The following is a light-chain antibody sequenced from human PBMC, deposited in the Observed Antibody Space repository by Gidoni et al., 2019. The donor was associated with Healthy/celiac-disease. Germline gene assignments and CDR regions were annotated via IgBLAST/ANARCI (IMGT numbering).Light chain of an antibody. CDR2: DVS. V-gene: IGLV2-14*01. J-gene: IGLJ1*01. Sequence: QSALTQPASVSGSPGQSITISCTGTSSDVGGYNYVSWYQQHPGKAPKLMIYDVSNRHSGVSNRFSGSKSGNTASLTISGLQAEDEADYYCSSYTSSSTYAFGTGTKVTVL. CDR1: SSDVGGYNY. CDR3: SSYTSSSTYA.